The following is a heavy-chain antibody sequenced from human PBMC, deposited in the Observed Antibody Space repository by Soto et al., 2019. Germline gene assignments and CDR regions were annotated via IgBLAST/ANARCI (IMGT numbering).Heavy chain of an antibody. CDR2: ISSSSGST. CDR1: GFTLSDYY. CDR3: ARDRGGYDRLYYYHGMDV. Sequence: LRLSCAASGFTLSDYYMSWIRQAPGKGLEYISYISSSSGSTNYADSVKGRFTISRDNAKNSLYLQMSSLRAEDTAVYYCARDRGGYDRLYYYHGMDVWGQGTTVTVSS. V-gene: IGHV3-11*06. J-gene: IGHJ6*02. D-gene: IGHD5-12*01.